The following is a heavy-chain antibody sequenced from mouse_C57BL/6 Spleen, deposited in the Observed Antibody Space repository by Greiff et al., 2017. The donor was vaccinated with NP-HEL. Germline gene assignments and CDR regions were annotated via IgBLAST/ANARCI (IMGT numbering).Heavy chain of an antibody. CDR1: GYTFTSYW. Sequence: VQLQQPGAELVRPGSSVKLSCKASGYTFTSYWMHWVKQRPIQGLEWIGNIDPSDSETHYNQKFKDKATLTVDKSSSTAYMQLSSLTSEDSAVYYCAREGYDGYYLYYFDYWGQGTTLTVSS. CDR2: IDPSDSET. D-gene: IGHD2-3*01. V-gene: IGHV1-52*01. CDR3: AREGYDGYYLYYFDY. J-gene: IGHJ2*01.